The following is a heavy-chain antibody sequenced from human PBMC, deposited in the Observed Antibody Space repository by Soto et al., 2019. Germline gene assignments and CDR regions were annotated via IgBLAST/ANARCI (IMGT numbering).Heavy chain of an antibody. J-gene: IGHJ4*02. CDR3: ARGSSDY. V-gene: IGHV3-13*01. Sequence: VXQATGKCLECVSAIGTAGDTYYPGSVKGRFTISRENAKNSLYLQMNSLRAEDTAVYYCARGSSDYWGQRTLVTVSS. CDR2: IGTAGDT.